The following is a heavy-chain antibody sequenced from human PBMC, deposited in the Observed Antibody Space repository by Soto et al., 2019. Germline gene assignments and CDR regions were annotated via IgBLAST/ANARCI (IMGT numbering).Heavy chain of an antibody. V-gene: IGHV3-30*04. CDR2: ASSYGPNK. J-gene: IGHJ6*02. D-gene: IGHD5-12*01. Sequence: GRSLRLSCAASGFTFKNSAMHWVRQAPGKGWGGVASASSYGPNKFYGDSVQGRFTISRDDSKSTFYLQINSLRAEDTALYSCARGNSIDYHYYGFDVWGQGSTVTVSS. CDR1: GFTFKNSA. CDR3: ARGNSIDYHYYGFDV.